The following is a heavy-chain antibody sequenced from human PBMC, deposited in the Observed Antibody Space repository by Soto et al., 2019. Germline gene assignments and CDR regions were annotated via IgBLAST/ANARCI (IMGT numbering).Heavy chain of an antibody. J-gene: IGHJ6*02. D-gene: IGHD6-13*01. Sequence: QVQLVESGGGVVQPGRSLRLSCAASGFTFNNYGMHWVRQAPGKGLEWVAVIWNDGRNSYYANSVKGRFTISRDNSKNTLYLQMSSLRAEDTAVYYCARRQISPPTRGAATARGAMVVWGQGTTVTVSS. CDR1: GFTFNNYG. V-gene: IGHV3-33*01. CDR3: ARRQISPPTRGAATARGAMVV. CDR2: IWNDGRNS.